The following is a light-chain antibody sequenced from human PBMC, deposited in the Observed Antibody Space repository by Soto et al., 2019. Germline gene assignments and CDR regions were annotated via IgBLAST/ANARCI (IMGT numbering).Light chain of an antibody. Sequence: EIVLTQSPATLSLSPGERATLSCRASQSVSSYLAWYQQKPGQAPRLLIYDASNRATGIPARFSGSGSGTDFTLTVSSLRSEDSAVYYCQQYNYWPITFGQGTRLEIK. CDR2: DAS. J-gene: IGKJ5*01. V-gene: IGKV3-11*01. CDR3: QQYNYWPIT. CDR1: QSVSSY.